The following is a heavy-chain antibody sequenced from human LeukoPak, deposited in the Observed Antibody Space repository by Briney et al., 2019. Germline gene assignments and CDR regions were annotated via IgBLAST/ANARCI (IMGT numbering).Heavy chain of an antibody. Sequence: SETLSLTCAVYSGSFSGYYWSWIRQPPGKGLEWIGEINQSGSTKYNPSLESRVTISVDTSKNQFSLKLTSMTAADTAVYYCARGPGSGSYFAWFDTWGQGALVTVSS. CDR3: ARGPGSGSYFAWFDT. D-gene: IGHD3-10*01. CDR1: SGSFSGYY. V-gene: IGHV4-34*01. CDR2: INQSGST. J-gene: IGHJ5*02.